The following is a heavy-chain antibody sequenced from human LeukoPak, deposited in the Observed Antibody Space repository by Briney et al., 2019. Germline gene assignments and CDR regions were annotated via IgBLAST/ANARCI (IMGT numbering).Heavy chain of an antibody. CDR2: INPSGGGT. Sequence: GASVKVSCKASGYTFTNYYLHWVRQAPGQGLEWMGIINPSGGGTTYAQKFQGRLTITRDMSTTTLYMELSGLGSEDTAVYYCARNIGTAVLDFWGQGTLVSVAS. D-gene: IGHD5-12*01. J-gene: IGHJ4*02. CDR3: ARNIGTAVLDF. V-gene: IGHV1-46*01. CDR1: GYTFTNYY.